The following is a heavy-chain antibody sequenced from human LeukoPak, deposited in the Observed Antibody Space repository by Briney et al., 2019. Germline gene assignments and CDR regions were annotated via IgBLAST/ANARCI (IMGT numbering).Heavy chain of an antibody. J-gene: IGHJ4*02. Sequence: SSETLSLTCTVSGGSISSSSYYWGWIRQPPGKGLEWIGSIYYSGSTYYNPSLKSRVTISVDTSKNQFSLKLSSVTAADTAVYYCARRGFRRWLQWEYYFDYWGQGTLVTVSS. V-gene: IGHV4-39*07. CDR2: IYYSGST. D-gene: IGHD5-24*01. CDR3: ARRGFRRWLQWEYYFDY. CDR1: GGSISSSSYY.